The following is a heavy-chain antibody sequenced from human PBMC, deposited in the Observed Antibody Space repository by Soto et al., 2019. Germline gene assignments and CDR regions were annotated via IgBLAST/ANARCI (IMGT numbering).Heavy chain of an antibody. J-gene: IGHJ5*02. CDR1: GFTFSSYA. Sequence: EVQLLESGGGLVQPGGSLRLSFAASGFTFSSYAMSWVRQAPGKGLEWVSAISGSGGSTYYADSVKGRFTISRDNSKNKLYLQMNSLRAEDTAVYYCAKDPGSGWYGGYNWFDPWGQGTLVTVSS. D-gene: IGHD6-19*01. CDR3: AKDPGSGWYGGYNWFDP. V-gene: IGHV3-23*01. CDR2: ISGSGGST.